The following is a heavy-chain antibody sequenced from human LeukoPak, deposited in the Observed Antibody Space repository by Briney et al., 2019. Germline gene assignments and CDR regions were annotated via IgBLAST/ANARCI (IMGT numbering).Heavy chain of an antibody. CDR1: GGTFSSYA. Sequence: SVKVSCKASGGTFSSYAISWVRQAPGQGLEWMGGIIPIFGTANYAQKFQGRVTITTDESTSTAYMELSSLRSEDTAVYYCARARPGVEYSSSSGYYMDVWGKGTTVTVSS. CDR2: IIPIFGTA. J-gene: IGHJ6*03. D-gene: IGHD6-6*01. CDR3: ARARPGVEYSSSSGYYMDV. V-gene: IGHV1-69*05.